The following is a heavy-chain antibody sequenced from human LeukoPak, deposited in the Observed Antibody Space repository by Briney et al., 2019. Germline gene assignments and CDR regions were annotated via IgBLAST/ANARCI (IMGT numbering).Heavy chain of an antibody. V-gene: IGHV3-66*03. CDR2: IYTSGST. J-gene: IGHJ5*02. D-gene: IGHD3-10*01. CDR1: GFSVSSTY. Sequence: GGSLRLSCAASGFSVSSTYMSWVRQAPGKGLEWVSLIYTSGSTFYADSVMGRFTISRDNSKNTLFLQMNSLRAEDSAVYYCTRDRAGTQSWVEFALGGQGPLVTVS. CDR3: TRDRAGTQSWVEFAL.